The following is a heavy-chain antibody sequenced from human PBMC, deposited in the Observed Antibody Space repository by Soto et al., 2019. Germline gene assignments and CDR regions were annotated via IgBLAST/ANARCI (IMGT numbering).Heavy chain of an antibody. CDR2: ISAYNGNT. CDR1: GYTFTSYG. J-gene: IGHJ6*02. V-gene: IGHV1-18*01. CDR3: ARGPYNSEKYNGMDV. D-gene: IGHD6-6*01. Sequence: ASVKVSCKASGYTFTSYGISWVRQAPGQGLEWMGWISAYNGNTNYAQKLQGRVTMTTDTSTSTAYMELRSLRAEDTAVYYCARGPYNSEKYNGMDVWGQGTTVTVSS.